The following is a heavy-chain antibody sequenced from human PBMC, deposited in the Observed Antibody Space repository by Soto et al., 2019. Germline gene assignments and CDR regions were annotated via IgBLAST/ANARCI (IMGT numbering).Heavy chain of an antibody. CDR1: GFTFSNYD. CDR2: ISYAGFKE. J-gene: IGHJ6*02. CDR3: AKPDGDFDFSFYAMDV. D-gene: IGHD4-17*01. V-gene: IGHV3-30*18. Sequence: QVQLVESGGGVVQPGGSLRLSCAASGFTFSNYDMHWVRQAPGKGLEWVARISYAGFKESYGDSVKGRFAISRENSKNTLYLQMHSLRHEDTAIYYCAKPDGDFDFSFYAMDVWGQGATVTVSS.